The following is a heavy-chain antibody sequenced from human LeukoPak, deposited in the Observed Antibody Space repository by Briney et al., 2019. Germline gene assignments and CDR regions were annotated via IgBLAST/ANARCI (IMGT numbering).Heavy chain of an antibody. Sequence: PSETLSLPCSVSGDPISRYFWSWIRQPPGKGLERIGYVSYSGTTNYNPSLKTRVTISLDTSKTQFSLRLSSVTAAHTAVYYCARNADGYSGIVYTYYYYMDVWGKGTTVTVSS. V-gene: IGHV4-59*01. CDR2: VSYSGTT. D-gene: IGHD5-12*01. J-gene: IGHJ6*03. CDR1: GDPISRYF. CDR3: ARNADGYSGIVYTYYYYMDV.